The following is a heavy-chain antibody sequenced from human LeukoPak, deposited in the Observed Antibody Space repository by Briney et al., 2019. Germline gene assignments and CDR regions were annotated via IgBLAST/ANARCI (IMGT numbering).Heavy chain of an antibody. CDR1: GDSVSSNSAA. V-gene: IGHV6-1*01. D-gene: IGHD6-13*01. CDR2: TYYRSKWYN. CDR3: ARDTWIAAAGPLDY. J-gene: IGHJ4*02. Sequence: SQTLSLTCAISGDSVSSNSAAWNWLRQSPSRGLEWLGRTYYRSKWYNDYAVSVKSRITINPDTSKNQFSLQLNSVTPEDTAVYYCARDTWIAAAGPLDYWGQGTLVTVSS.